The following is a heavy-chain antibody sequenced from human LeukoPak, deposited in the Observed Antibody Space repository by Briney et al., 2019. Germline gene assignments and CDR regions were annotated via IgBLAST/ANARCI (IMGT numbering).Heavy chain of an antibody. J-gene: IGHJ6*03. CDR3: VKSGGYYYMDA. Sequence: GGSLRLSCAASGFIFHDFAMHWGRQAPGKGREWISTISWNSDIILYADCVKGRFTISRDNDRDSLHMEMNSLRPEDTALYYCVKSGGYYYMDAWGKGTTVIVSS. CDR1: GFIFHDFA. D-gene: IGHD2-15*01. V-gene: IGHV3-9*01. CDR2: ISWNSDII.